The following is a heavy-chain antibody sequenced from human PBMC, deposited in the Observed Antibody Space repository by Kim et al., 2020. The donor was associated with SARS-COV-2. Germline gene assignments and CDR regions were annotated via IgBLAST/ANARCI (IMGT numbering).Heavy chain of an antibody. D-gene: IGHD3-10*01. CDR3: ANGGDYYGSGGYYGMDV. CDR1: GFTFSSYG. J-gene: IGHJ6*02. V-gene: IGHV3-30*18. CDR2: ISYDGSNK. Sequence: GGSLRLSCAASGFTFSSYGMHWVRQAPGKGLEWVAVISYDGSNKYYADSVKGRFTISRDNSKNTLYLQMNSLRAEDTAVYYCANGGDYYGSGGYYGMDVWGQGTTVTVSS.